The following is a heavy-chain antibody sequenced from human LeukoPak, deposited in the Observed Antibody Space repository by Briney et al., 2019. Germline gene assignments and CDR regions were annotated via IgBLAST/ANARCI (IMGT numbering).Heavy chain of an antibody. CDR2: INHSGST. CDR3: ARGIEDYYGVGWFDP. V-gene: IGHV4-34*01. D-gene: IGHD3-10*01. CDR1: GGSFSGYY. Sequence: SETLSLTCAVYGGSFSGYYWSWIRQPPGKGLEWIGEINHSGSTNYNPSLKSRVTISVDTSKNQFSLKLSSVTAADTAVYYCARGIEDYYGVGWFDPWGQGTLVTVSS. J-gene: IGHJ5*02.